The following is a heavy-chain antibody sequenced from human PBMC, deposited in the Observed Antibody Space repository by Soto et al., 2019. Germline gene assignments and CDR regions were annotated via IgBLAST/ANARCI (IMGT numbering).Heavy chain of an antibody. V-gene: IGHV1-69*01. J-gene: IGHJ5*02. CDR3: ARKDCASGRATVFWFDP. CDR2: IIPIFGTA. Sequence: QVQLVQSGAEVKKPGSSVKVSCKASGGTFSSYAISWVRQAPGQGLEWMGGIIPIFGTANYAQKFQGRVTITADESTSTAYMELSSLRSEDTAVYYCARKDCASGRATVFWFDPWGQGTLVTVSS. D-gene: IGHD1-26*01. CDR1: GGTFSSYA.